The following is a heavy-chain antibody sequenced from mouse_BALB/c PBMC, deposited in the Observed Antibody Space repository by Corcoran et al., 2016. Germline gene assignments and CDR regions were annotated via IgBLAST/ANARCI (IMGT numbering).Heavy chain of an antibody. CDR1: GYAFTNYW. D-gene: IGHD2-14*01. V-gene: IGHV1-63*01. J-gene: IGHJ2*01. CDR3: ARLWVHPYYFDY. Sequence: QVQLQQSGAERVRPGTSVKISCKASGYAFTNYWLGWVKQRPGHGLEWIGDIYPGSGNTYYNEKFKGKATLTADKSSSTAYMQLSSLTSEDSAVYFCARLWVHPYYFDYWGQGTTLTVSS. CDR2: IYPGSGNT.